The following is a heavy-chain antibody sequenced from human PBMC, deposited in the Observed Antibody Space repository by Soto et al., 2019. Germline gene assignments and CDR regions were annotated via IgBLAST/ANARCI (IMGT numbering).Heavy chain of an antibody. Sequence: XACLSLTCAVCGGCISGSNWWGWFHQPPGKGLEWIGEIYHSGSTNYNPSLKSRVTISVDKSKSQFSLKLSSVTAADTAVYYCARPGGTAAAGPAFDISGQPTMVSVSS. CDR3: ARPGGTAAAGPAFDI. CDR1: GGCISGSNW. CDR2: IYHSGST. V-gene: IGHV4-4*02. J-gene: IGHJ3*02. D-gene: IGHD6-13*01.